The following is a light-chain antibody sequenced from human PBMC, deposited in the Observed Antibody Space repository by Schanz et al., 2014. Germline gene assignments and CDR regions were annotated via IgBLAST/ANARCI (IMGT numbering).Light chain of an antibody. Sequence: QSALTQPASVSGSPGQSITISCTGTSSDVGSYNLVSWYQQHPGKAPKVMIYEDSKRPSGVSERFSASRSGNTASLTISGLQADDEADYYCFSYVGSNSWVFGGGTKLTVL. CDR1: SSDVGSYNL. V-gene: IGLV2-23*01. CDR2: EDS. CDR3: FSYVGSNSWV. J-gene: IGLJ3*02.